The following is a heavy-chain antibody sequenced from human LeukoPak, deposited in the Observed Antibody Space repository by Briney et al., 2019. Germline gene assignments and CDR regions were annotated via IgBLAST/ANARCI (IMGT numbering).Heavy chain of an antibody. V-gene: IGHV1-8*03. J-gene: IGHJ6*03. CDR3: ARGGDYYGSGSPMARFYYYYYMDV. CDR2: MNPNSGNT. Sequence: ASVKVSCKASGYTFTSYDINWVRQATGQGLEGLGWMNPNSGNTGYAQKFQGRVTITRNTSISTAYMELSSLRSEDTAVYYCARGGDYYGSGSPMARFYYYYYMDVWGKGTTVTVSS. CDR1: GYTFTSYD. D-gene: IGHD3-10*01.